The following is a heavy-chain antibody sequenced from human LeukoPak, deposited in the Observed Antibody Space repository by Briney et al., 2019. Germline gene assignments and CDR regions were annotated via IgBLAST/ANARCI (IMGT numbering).Heavy chain of an antibody. CDR2: INADGSDK. V-gene: IGHV3-7*01. Sequence: GGPLVLSCTASGFPFQSYWMNWVRQAPGKGLELVANINADGSDKYFMDSVKGRFSISRDNANNRLYLQMTSLRAGDTAVYYCMPGRGYWGQGTLVAVSS. CDR3: MPGRGY. CDR1: GFPFQSYW. D-gene: IGHD2-8*02. J-gene: IGHJ4*02.